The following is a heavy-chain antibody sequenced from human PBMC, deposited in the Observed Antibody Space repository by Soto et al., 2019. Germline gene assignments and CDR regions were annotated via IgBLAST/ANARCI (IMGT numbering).Heavy chain of an antibody. CDR2: ISSSSSYI. D-gene: IGHD1-7*01. V-gene: IGHV3-21*01. CDR1: GFTFSSYS. J-gene: IGHJ4*02. Sequence: EVQLVESGGGLVKPGGSLRLSCAASGFTFSSYSMNWVRQAPGKGLEWVSSISSSSSYIYYADSVKGRFTISRDNAKNSLYLQMNSLRAEDTAVYYCARGAGGKGELPGNWGQGTLVTVSS. CDR3: ARGAGGKGELPGN.